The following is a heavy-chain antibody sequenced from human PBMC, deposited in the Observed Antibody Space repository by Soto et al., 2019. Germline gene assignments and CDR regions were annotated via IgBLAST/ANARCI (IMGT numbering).Heavy chain of an antibody. CDR3: ASFTGSGGAFDI. J-gene: IGHJ3*02. Sequence: ASVKVSCKASGYTFTSYYIHWVRQAPGQGLEWMGIINPSGGSTSYAQKFQGRVTMTRDTSTSTVYMELSSLRSEDTAVYYCASFTGSGGAFDIWGQGTMVTVS. V-gene: IGHV1-46*03. CDR2: INPSGGST. D-gene: IGHD3-10*01. CDR1: GYTFTSYY.